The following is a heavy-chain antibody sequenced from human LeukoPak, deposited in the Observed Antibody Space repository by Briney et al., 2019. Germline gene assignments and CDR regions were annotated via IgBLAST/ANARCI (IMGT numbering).Heavy chain of an antibody. Sequence: GGSLRLSCAASGFTFSNYWMSWVRQALGKGREWVANIKQDGSEKNYVDSVKGRFTISRDNAKNSLYLQMNSLRAEDTAVYYCAREAGDSSGWYNWFDPWGQGTLVTVSS. V-gene: IGHV3-7*01. J-gene: IGHJ5*02. CDR1: GFTFSNYW. CDR2: IKQDGSEK. D-gene: IGHD6-19*01. CDR3: AREAGDSSGWYNWFDP.